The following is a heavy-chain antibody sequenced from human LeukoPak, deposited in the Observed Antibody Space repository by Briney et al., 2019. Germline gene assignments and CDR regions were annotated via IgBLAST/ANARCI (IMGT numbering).Heavy chain of an antibody. CDR3: ARNQAMIVVGVFDY. CDR2: ISSSSSYI. CDR1: GFTFSSYS. D-gene: IGHD3-22*01. Sequence: GGSLRLSCAASGFTFSSYSMNWVRQAPGKGLEWVSSISSSSSYIYYADSVKGRFTISRDNAKNSLYLQMNSLRAEDTAVYYCARNQAMIVVGVFDYWGQGTLVTVSS. V-gene: IGHV3-21*01. J-gene: IGHJ4*02.